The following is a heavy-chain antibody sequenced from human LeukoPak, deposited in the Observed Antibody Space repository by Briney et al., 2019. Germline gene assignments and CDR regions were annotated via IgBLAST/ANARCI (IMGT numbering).Heavy chain of an antibody. CDR2: IIPIFGTA. CDR1: GYSFTAFY. J-gene: IGHJ4*02. D-gene: IGHD3-22*01. V-gene: IGHV1-69*13. Sequence: ASVKVSCKASGYSFTAFYIHWVRQAPGRGLEWMGGIIPIFGTANYAQKFQGRVTITADESTSTAYMELSSLRSEDTAVYYCARFKRNYYDSSGPFDYWGQGTLVTVSS. CDR3: ARFKRNYYDSSGPFDY.